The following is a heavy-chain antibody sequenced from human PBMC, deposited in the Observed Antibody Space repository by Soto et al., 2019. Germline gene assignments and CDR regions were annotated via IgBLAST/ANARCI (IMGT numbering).Heavy chain of an antibody. CDR2: ISYDGSNK. CDR1: GFTFSSDG. J-gene: IGHJ6*02. D-gene: IGHD6-25*01. CDR3: AIDRRPNYDYGMDV. Sequence: QVQLVETGGGVVQPGRSLRLSCAASGFTFSSDGLHWVRQAPGKGLEWVAVISYDGSNKYYAASVKGRFTISRDYSKNTLYLQMNSLRAEDTAVYYCAIDRRPNYDYGMDVGGQGTTVTVSS. V-gene: IGHV3-30*03.